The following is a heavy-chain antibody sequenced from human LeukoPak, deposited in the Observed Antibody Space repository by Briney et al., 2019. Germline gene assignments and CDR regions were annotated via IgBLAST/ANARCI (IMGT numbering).Heavy chain of an antibody. Sequence: PSETVSLTCTVSGGSISSYYWSWIWQPAGKGLEWIGRIYTSGSTNYNPSLKSRVTMSVDTSKNQFSLKLSSVTAADTAVYYCAREDIVVVVAATTDAFDIWGQGTMVTVSS. CDR2: IYTSGST. CDR1: GGSISSYY. V-gene: IGHV4-4*07. D-gene: IGHD2-15*01. CDR3: AREDIVVVVAATTDAFDI. J-gene: IGHJ3*02.